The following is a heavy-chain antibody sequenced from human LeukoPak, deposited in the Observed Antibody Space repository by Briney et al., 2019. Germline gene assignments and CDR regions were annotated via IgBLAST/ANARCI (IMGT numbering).Heavy chain of an antibody. V-gene: IGHV4-31*03. CDR1: GGSINSGDYY. D-gene: IGHD3-3*01. CDR3: ARGVATIFGVVIILDWFDP. Sequence: SETLSLTCTVSGGSINSGDYYWSWIRQHPGKGLEWIGYIYYSGSNYYNPSLRSRITISVDTSKNQFSLKLSSVTAADTAVYYCARGVATIFGVVIILDWFDPWGQGTLVTVSS. CDR2: IYYSGSN. J-gene: IGHJ5*02.